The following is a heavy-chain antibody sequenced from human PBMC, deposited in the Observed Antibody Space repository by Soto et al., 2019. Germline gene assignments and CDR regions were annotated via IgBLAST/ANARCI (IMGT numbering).Heavy chain of an antibody. CDR1: GFTFSSYG. CDR2: IWYDGSNK. CDR3: ARDEVAGTKIDY. Sequence: PGGSLRLSCAASGFTFSSYGMHWVRQAPGKGLEWVAVIWYDGSNKYYADSVKGRFTISRDNSKNTLYLQMNSLRAEDTAVYYCARDEVAGTKIDYWGQGTLVTVSS. D-gene: IGHD1-7*01. J-gene: IGHJ4*02. V-gene: IGHV3-33*01.